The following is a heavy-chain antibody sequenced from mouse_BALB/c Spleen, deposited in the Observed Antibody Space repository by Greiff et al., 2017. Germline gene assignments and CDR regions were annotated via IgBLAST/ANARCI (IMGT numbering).Heavy chain of an antibody. CDR1: GFTFSSYA. D-gene: IGHD2-3*01. CDR3: AGEYYGYYSY. Sequence: EVQLVESGGGLVKPGGSLKLSCAASGFTFSSYAMSWVRQTPEKRLEWVASISSGGSTYYPDSVKGRFTISRDNARNILYMQMSSLRSEDTAMYYCAGEYYGYYSYWGQGTTLTVSS. V-gene: IGHV5-6-5*01. J-gene: IGHJ2*01. CDR2: ISSGGST.